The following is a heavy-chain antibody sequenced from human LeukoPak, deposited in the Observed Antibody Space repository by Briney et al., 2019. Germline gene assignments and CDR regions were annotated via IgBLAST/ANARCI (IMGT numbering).Heavy chain of an antibody. V-gene: IGHV4-59*12. CDR1: VGSISSYY. Sequence: SETLSLTCTVSVGSISSYYWSWIRQPPGKDLECIGYIYHSGSTYYNPSLKSRVTISVDRSKNQFSLKLSSVTAADTAVYYCARSTVDDAFDIWGQGTMVTVSS. J-gene: IGHJ3*02. D-gene: IGHD4-23*01. CDR3: ARSTVDDAFDI. CDR2: IYHSGST.